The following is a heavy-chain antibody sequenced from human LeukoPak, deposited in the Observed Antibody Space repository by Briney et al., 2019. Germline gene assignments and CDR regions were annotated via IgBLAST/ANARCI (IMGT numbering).Heavy chain of an antibody. CDR2: LNEDGSTA. J-gene: IGHJ5*02. CDR1: GFTFSLYL. V-gene: IGHV3-74*01. Sequence: GGSLRRSCGASGFTFSLYLMHWVRQGPGKGLMWVSRLNEDGSTADYADSVKGRFTMSRDNAKGKVFLEMRSLTVEDTAIYFCVRERIYYSDLAYKERENFDPWGRGTLVTVSS. CDR3: VRERIYYSDLAYKERENFDP. D-gene: IGHD1-26*01.